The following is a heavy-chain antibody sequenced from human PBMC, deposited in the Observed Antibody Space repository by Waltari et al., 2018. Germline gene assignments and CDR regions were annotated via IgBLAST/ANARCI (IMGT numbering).Heavy chain of an antibody. Sequence: QVQLQESGPGLVKPSETLSLTCAVSGYSISSGYYWGWIRQPPGKGLEWIGSIYHSGGTYYNPSLKSRVTISVDTSKNQFSLKLSSVTAADTAVYYCARDTYSGSYEVFDYWGQGTLVTVSS. CDR3: ARDTYSGSYEVFDY. J-gene: IGHJ4*02. V-gene: IGHV4-38-2*02. CDR2: IYHSGGT. D-gene: IGHD1-26*01. CDR1: GYSISSGYY.